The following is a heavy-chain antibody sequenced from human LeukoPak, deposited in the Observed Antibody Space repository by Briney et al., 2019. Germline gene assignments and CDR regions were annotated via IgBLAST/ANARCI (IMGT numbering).Heavy chain of an antibody. CDR3: ARRGVVIRVILVGFHKEAFYFDS. V-gene: IGHV3-23*01. J-gene: IGHJ4*02. D-gene: IGHD3-22*01. Sequence: PGGSLRLSCAVPGITLSNYGMSWVRQAPGKGLKWVAGISDSGGSTNYADSVKGRFTISRDNPKNTLYLQMNSLRAEDTAVYFCARRGVVIRVILVGFHKEAFYFDSWGQGALLTVSS. CDR2: ISDSGGST. CDR1: GITLSNYG.